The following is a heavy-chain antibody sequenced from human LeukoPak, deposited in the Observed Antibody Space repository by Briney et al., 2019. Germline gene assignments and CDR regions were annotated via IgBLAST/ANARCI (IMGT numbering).Heavy chain of an antibody. CDR2: ISSSGTYM. J-gene: IGHJ4*02. CDR3: AKDFGNGDTYGNVPLGH. Sequence: PGGSLRLSCAASGFTISSYAMNWVRQVPGKGLEWVSSISSSGTYMHYADSVEGRFTISRDNAKKSLFLQMDSLRAEDTAVYFCAKDFGNGDTYGNVPLGHWGQGTLVTVSS. CDR1: GFTISSYA. V-gene: IGHV3-21*01. D-gene: IGHD5-18*01.